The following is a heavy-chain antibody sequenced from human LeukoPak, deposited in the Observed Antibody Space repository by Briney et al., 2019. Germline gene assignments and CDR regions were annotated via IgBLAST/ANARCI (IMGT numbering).Heavy chain of an antibody. CDR2: ISYDGRSE. J-gene: IGHJ4*02. V-gene: IGHV3-30*03. CDR3: ARRPNYYDSSGYYYFDY. Sequence: GGSLRLSCAASGFTFSSYGMVWVRQAPGKGLEWVSAISYDGRSELYAESVKGRFTISRDNSKRTLYLQMNSLRAEDTAVYYCARRPNYYDSSGYYYFDYWGQGTLVTVSS. CDR1: GFTFSSYG. D-gene: IGHD3-22*01.